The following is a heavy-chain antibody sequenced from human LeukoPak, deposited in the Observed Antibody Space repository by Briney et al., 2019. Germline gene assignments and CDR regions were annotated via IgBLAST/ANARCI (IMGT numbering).Heavy chain of an antibody. J-gene: IGHJ4*02. CDR3: ARVVRASTSHCLDY. CDR1: GFTFSSYS. Sequence: GGSLRLSCAASGFTFSSYSMNWVRQAPGKGLEWVSSISSSSSYIYYADSVKGRFTISRDNAKNSLYLQMNSLRAEDTAVYYCARVVRASTSHCLDYWGQGTLVTVSS. CDR2: ISSSSSYI. V-gene: IGHV3-21*01. D-gene: IGHD2-2*01.